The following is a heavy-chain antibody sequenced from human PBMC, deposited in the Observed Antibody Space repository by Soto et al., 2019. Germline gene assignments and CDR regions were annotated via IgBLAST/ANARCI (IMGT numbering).Heavy chain of an antibody. CDR2: ISYDGGLQ. Sequence: QAQLVESGGGVVQPGRSLRLSCAASGFTFSSYGMHWVRQAPGTGLEWVAVISYDGGLQHYADSVKGRFTISRDNSKKMPLIHMYSLRADDTAVYYCVSDLGYGHAFAPYSWGQGTLVSVSS. J-gene: IGHJ4*02. D-gene: IGHD5-12*01. V-gene: IGHV3-30*03. CDR1: GFTFSSYG. CDR3: VSDLGYGHAFAPYS.